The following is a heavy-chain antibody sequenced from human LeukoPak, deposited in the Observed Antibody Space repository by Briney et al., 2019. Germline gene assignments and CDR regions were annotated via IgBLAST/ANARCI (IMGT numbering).Heavy chain of an antibody. J-gene: IGHJ6*03. Sequence: GASVKVSCKASGYTFTGYYMHWVRQAPGQGLEWMGWINPNSGGTNYAQKFQGRVTMTRDTSISTAYMELSRLRSDDTAVYYCARDGRSLSGSYYSAYYYYMDVWGKGNTVTVSS. CDR2: INPNSGGT. CDR1: GYTFTGYY. V-gene: IGHV1-2*02. CDR3: ARDGRSLSGSYYSAYYYYMDV. D-gene: IGHD1-26*01.